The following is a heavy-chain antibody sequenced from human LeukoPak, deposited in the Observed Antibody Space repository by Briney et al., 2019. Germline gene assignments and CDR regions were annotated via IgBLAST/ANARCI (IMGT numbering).Heavy chain of an antibody. CDR3: AKDIEWLVPLGYFQH. V-gene: IGHV3-48*01. D-gene: IGHD6-19*01. CDR1: GFIFSSYN. CDR2: ISSSSSTI. J-gene: IGHJ1*01. Sequence: PEGSLRLSCAASGFIFSSYNMNWVRQAPGKGLEWVSYISSSSSTIYYADSVKGRFTISRDNAKNSLYLQMNSLRAEDTAVYYCAKDIEWLVPLGYFQHWGQGTLVTVSS.